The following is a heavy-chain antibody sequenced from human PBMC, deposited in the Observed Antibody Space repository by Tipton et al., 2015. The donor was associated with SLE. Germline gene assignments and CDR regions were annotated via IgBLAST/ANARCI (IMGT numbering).Heavy chain of an antibody. V-gene: IGHV4-59*12. J-gene: IGHJ4*02. CDR1: GGSISGYY. Sequence: TLSLTCTVSGGSISGYYWSWIRQPPGKGLEWIGYIYHSGSTYYNPSLKSRVTISVDRSKNQFSLKLSSVTAADTAVYYCARVRASTAVEFFDYCGQGTLVTVSS. D-gene: IGHD2-2*01. CDR3: ARVRASTAVEFFDY. CDR2: IYHSGST.